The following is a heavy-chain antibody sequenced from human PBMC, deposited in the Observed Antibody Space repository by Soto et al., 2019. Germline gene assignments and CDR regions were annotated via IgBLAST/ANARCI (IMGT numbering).Heavy chain of an antibody. J-gene: IGHJ6*02. CDR1: GGSISSSNW. D-gene: IGHD3-3*01. V-gene: IGHV4-4*02. CDR3: ARDVTIFGVVNSPYYYYGMDV. Sequence: PSETLSLTCTVSGGSISSSNWWSWVRQPPGKELECIGEIYHSGSIKYNPSLKSRVTISVDKSKNQFSLKLSSVTATDTAVYYCARDVTIFGVVNSPYYYYGMDVWGQGTTVTVSS. CDR2: IYHSGSI.